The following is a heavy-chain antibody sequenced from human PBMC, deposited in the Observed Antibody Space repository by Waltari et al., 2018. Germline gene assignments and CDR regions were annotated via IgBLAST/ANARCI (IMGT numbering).Heavy chain of an antibody. CDR2: ISSSSSYI. J-gene: IGHJ4*02. CDR3: ARAIRSGAVAVMYFIDY. D-gene: IGHD6-19*01. Sequence: EVQLVESGGGLVKPGGSLRLSCAASGFTFSSYSMNWVRQAPGKGLGWVSSISSSSSYIYYAASVKGRFTISRDNAKNSLYLQMNSLRAEDTAVYYCARAIRSGAVAVMYFIDYWGQGTLVTVSS. V-gene: IGHV3-21*01. CDR1: GFTFSSYS.